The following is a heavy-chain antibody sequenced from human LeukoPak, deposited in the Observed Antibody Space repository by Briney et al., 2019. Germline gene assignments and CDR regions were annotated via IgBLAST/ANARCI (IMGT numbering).Heavy chain of an antibody. CDR1: GFTFSSHA. CDR3: ARGGSGSYYYYYYYMDV. V-gene: IGHV3-30*01. J-gene: IGHJ6*03. Sequence: GRSLRLSCAASGFTFSSHAMQCVRQAPGKGLEGVAVISYDGSKKYYADAVKDRFNISRHNSKTTLFLEVNSLRAEDTAVYYCARGGSGSYYYYYYYMDVWGKGTTVTVSS. D-gene: IGHD3-10*01. CDR2: ISYDGSKK.